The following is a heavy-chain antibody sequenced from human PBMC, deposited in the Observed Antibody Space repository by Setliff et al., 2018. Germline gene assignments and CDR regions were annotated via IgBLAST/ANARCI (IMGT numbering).Heavy chain of an antibody. CDR1: GGSISSGDYY. V-gene: IGHV4-30-4*08. CDR3: ARVDFTMLQGVLGQ. D-gene: IGHD3-10*01. J-gene: IGHJ1*01. Sequence: SETLSLTCTVSGGSISSGDYYWSWIRQPPGKGLEWIGYIYYSGYTYYNPSLSGRVTISIDTSKNQFSLRLTSVTAADTAVYYCARVDFTMLQGVLGQWGQGTLVTVSS. CDR2: IYYSGYT.